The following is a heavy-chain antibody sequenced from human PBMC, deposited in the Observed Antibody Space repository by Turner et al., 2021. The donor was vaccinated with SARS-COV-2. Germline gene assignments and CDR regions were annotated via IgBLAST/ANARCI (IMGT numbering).Heavy chain of an antibody. CDR3: ARSNYDLWSGYYTFYFDY. D-gene: IGHD3-3*01. Sequence: QLQLQESGPGLVKPSETLSLTCTVSGGSISSSRYYWGWLRQPPGKGLEWIGSIYYSGSTYYNPSLKSRVTISVDTSKNQFSLKLSSVTAADTSVYYCARSNYDLWSGYYTFYFDYWGQGTLVTVSS. V-gene: IGHV4-39*01. CDR2: IYYSGST. J-gene: IGHJ4*02. CDR1: GGSISSSRYY.